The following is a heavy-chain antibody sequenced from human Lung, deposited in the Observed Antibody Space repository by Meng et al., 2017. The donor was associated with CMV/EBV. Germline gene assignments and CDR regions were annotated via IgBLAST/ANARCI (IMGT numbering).Heavy chain of an antibody. J-gene: IGHJ1*01. CDR2: IYKTGGRD. Sequence: SETLSLXCTASGASVSSDDYHWSSIRQPPGGALEWIGQIYKTGGRDTYNPSLESRVTISTDTSKNQFSLQLTSVTAADTAMYFCVTYLVGVGGRGYWGQGTVVTVSS. D-gene: IGHD1-26*01. CDR1: GASVSSDDYH. CDR3: VTYLVGVGGRGY. V-gene: IGHV4-61*08.